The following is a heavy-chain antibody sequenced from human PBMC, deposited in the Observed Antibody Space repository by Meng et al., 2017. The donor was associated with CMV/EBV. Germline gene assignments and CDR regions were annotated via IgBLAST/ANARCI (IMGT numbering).Heavy chain of an antibody. CDR3: AKDHPYYYGSGSYSGGYYFDY. J-gene: IGHJ4*02. CDR2: ISGSGGST. Sequence: GESLKISCAASGFTFSSYAMSWVRQAPGKGLEWVSAISGSGGSTYYADSVKGRFTISRDNSKNTLYLQMNSLRAEYTAVYYCAKDHPYYYGSGSYSGGYYFDYWGQGTLVTVSS. CDR1: GFTFSSYA. V-gene: IGHV3-23*01. D-gene: IGHD3-10*01.